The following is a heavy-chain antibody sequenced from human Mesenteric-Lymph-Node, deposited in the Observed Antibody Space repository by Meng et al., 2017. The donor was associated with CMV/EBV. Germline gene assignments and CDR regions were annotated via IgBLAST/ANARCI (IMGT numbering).Heavy chain of an antibody. J-gene: IGHJ4*02. CDR2: INSDGSST. Sequence: GESLKISCAASGFSFSGYWMHWVRQAPGKGLVWVSLINSDGSSTTYADPVQGRFTFSRDNAKNTLYLQMNSLRAEDTAVYYCARGGYGNFFNSWGQGTLVTVSS. CDR3: ARGGYGNFFNS. D-gene: IGHD5-18*01. CDR1: GFSFSGYW. V-gene: IGHV3-74*03.